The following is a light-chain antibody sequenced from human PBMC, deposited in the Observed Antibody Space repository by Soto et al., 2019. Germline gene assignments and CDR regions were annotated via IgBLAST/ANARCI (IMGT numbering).Light chain of an antibody. CDR2: AAS. CDR3: QQRGNRPPWT. Sequence: DIQMTQSPSSLSASVGDRVTITCRASQSISSDLKWYQQKPGKAPKLLIYAASSLQSGVPSRFSGSGSGTDFTLTISSLEPEDFAVYYCQQRGNRPPWTFGQGTKV. CDR1: QSISSD. V-gene: IGKV1-39*01. J-gene: IGKJ1*01.